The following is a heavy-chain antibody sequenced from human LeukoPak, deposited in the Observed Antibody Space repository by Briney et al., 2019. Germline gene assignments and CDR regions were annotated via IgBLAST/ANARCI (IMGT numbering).Heavy chain of an antibody. CDR2: ISAYNGNT. CDR3: ARRGDFWSGYYTDYYYYMDV. J-gene: IGHJ6*03. CDR1: GYTFTSYG. V-gene: IGHV1-18*01. Sequence: ASVKVSCKASGYTFTSYGISWVRQAPGQGLEWMGWISAYNGNTNYAQKLQGRVTMTTDTSTSTAYMELRSLRSDDTAVYYCARRGDFWSGYYTDYYYYMDVWGKGTTVTVSS. D-gene: IGHD3-3*01.